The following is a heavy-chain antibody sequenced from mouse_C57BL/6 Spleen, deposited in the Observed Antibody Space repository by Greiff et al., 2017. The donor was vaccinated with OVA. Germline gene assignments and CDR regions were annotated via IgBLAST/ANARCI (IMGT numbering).Heavy chain of an antibody. CDR3: ARDPYYFDY. V-gene: IGHV1-50*01. CDR2: IDPSDSYT. J-gene: IGHJ2*01. CDR1: GYTFTSYW. Sequence: VQLQQSGAELVKPGASVKLSCKASGYTFTSYWMQWVKQRPGQGLEWIGEIDPSDSYTNYNQKFKGKATLTVDTSSSTAYMQLSSLTSEDSAVYYCARDPYYFDYWGQGTTLTVSS.